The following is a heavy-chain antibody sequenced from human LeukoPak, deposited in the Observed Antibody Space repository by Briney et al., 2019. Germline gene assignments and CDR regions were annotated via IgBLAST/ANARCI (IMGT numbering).Heavy chain of an antibody. J-gene: IGHJ6*02. D-gene: IGHD3-10*01. CDR3: AVLLLWFGESPLYGMDV. V-gene: IGHV3-30*04. Sequence: GGSLRLSCTASGFTFSSYAMHWVRQAPGKGLEWVAVISYDGSNKYYADSVKGRFTISRDNSKNTLYLQMNSLRAEDTAVYYCAVLLLWFGESPLYGMDVWGQGTTVTVSS. CDR2: ISYDGSNK. CDR1: GFTFSSYA.